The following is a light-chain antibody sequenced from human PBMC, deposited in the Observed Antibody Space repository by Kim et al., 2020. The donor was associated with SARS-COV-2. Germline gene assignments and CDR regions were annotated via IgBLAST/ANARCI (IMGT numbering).Light chain of an antibody. J-gene: IGKJ2*03. CDR2: DAS. V-gene: IGKV3-11*01. CDR1: QSVSSY. CDR3: QQRSNWRVS. Sequence: SWCPGERSTRYCRASQSVSSYLAWYQPKPGQAPRLLIYDASNRATGIPARFSGSGSGTDFNLTISSLEPEDFAVDYCQQRSNWRVSFGQGTKLEI.